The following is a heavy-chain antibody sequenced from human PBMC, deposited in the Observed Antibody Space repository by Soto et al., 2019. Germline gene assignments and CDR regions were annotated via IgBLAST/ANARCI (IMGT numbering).Heavy chain of an antibody. CDR3: AIPLGDGYNRRGAFGI. D-gene: IGHD3-10*01. CDR2: FDPEDGET. CDR1: GYTLTELS. J-gene: IGHJ3*02. Sequence: ASVKVSCKVSGYTLTELSMHWVGQAPGKGLEGMGGFDPEDGETIYAQKFQGRVTMTEDKSTDTAYMELSSLRSDDAAVYYCAIPLGDGYNRRGAFGIWGQGTMVTVSS. V-gene: IGHV1-24*01.